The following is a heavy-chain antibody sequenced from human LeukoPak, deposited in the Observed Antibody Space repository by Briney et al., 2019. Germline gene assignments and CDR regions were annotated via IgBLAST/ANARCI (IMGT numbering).Heavy chain of an antibody. CDR1: GFTFSSYA. CDR2: ISGRGCST. V-gene: IGHV3-23*01. J-gene: IGHJ6*04. CDR3: AKVGCSSTSCPNFSYYYYYGMDV. Sequence: ESLTLSCAASGFTFSSYAMSWVSQAPGKGLEWVSAISGRGCSTYYADSVKGRFTISRDDSKNTLYLQMNSRRAEDTAVYYCAKVGCSSTSCPNFSYYYYYGMDVWGKGTTVTVSS. D-gene: IGHD2-2*01.